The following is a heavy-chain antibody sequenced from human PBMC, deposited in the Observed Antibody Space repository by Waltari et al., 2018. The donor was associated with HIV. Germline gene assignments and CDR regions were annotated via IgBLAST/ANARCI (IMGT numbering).Heavy chain of an antibody. Sequence: PSQTLSLTCTVSGGSISSGGYYWSWIRQHPGKGLEWIGYIYYSGSTYYNPSLKSRVTISVDTSKNQFSLKLSSVTAADTAVYYCARGDVDTAMVTFLYWGQGTLVTVSS. CDR3: ARGDVDTAMVTFLY. J-gene: IGHJ4*02. V-gene: IGHV4-31*03. CDR2: IYYSGST. CDR1: GGSISSGGYY. D-gene: IGHD5-18*01.